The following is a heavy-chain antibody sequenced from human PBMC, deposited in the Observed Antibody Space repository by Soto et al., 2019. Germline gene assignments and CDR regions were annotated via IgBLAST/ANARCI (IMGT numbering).Heavy chain of an antibody. J-gene: IGHJ5*02. CDR2: ISGSGGST. D-gene: IGHD3-10*01. CDR3: AKDSTRVLLWFGEFDP. V-gene: IGHV3-23*01. CDR1: GFTFSSYA. Sequence: GGSLRLSCAASGFTFSSYAMSWVRQAPGKGLEWVSAISGSGGSTYYADSVKGRFTISRDNSKNTLYLQMNSLRAEDTAVYYCAKDSTRVLLWFGEFDPWGQGTLVTVSS.